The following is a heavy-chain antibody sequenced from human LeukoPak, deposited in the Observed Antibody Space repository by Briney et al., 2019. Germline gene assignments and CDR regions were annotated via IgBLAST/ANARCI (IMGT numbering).Heavy chain of an antibody. CDR2: INHSGST. J-gene: IGHJ4*02. CDR3: ARGRKLHGFYFDY. Sequence: SETLSLTCAVYGGSFSGYYWSWIRQPPGKGLEWIGEINHSGSTYYNPSLKSRVTISVDTSKNQFSLKLSSVTAADTAVYYCARGRKLHGFYFDYWGQGTLVTVSS. V-gene: IGHV4-34*01. CDR1: GGSFSGYY. D-gene: IGHD1-7*01.